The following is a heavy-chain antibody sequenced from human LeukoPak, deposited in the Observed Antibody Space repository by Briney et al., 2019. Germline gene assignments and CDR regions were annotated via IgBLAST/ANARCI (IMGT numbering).Heavy chain of an antibody. CDR3: TRDIVWLQLEY. Sequence: GGSLRLSCAASGFAFATYWMVWVRRAPGKGLEWVASIDKDGNEKAYADAVRGRFTIPRDNIRESLYLQMSSLRVEDTAVYYCTRDIVWLQLEYWGQGALVTV. J-gene: IGHJ4*02. CDR1: GFAFATYW. V-gene: IGHV3-7*01. CDR2: IDKDGNEK. D-gene: IGHD5-24*01.